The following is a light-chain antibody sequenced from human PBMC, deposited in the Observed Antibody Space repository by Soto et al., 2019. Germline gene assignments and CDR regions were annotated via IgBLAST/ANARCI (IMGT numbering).Light chain of an antibody. CDR2: DAS. Sequence: DIQMTQSPSTLSASVGDRVTITCRASQSISSWLAWCQQKPGKAPKLLIYDASSLESGVPSRFSGSGSGTEFTLTISSLQPADFATYYCQKYNSYSRKFGQGPKVDIK. V-gene: IGKV1-5*01. CDR3: QKYNSYSRK. CDR1: QSISSW. J-gene: IGKJ1*01.